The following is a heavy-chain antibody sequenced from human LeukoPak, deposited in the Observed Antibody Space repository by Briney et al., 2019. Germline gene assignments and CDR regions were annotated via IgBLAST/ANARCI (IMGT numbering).Heavy chain of an antibody. CDR3: AKVGYDILTGYYGLDY. J-gene: IGHJ4*02. CDR1: GFTFSSYG. CDR2: IRYDGSNK. D-gene: IGHD3-9*01. V-gene: IGHV3-30*02. Sequence: PGGSLRLSCAASGFTFSSYGMHWVRQAPGKGLEWVAFIRYDGSNKYCADSVKGRFTISRDNSKNTLYLQMNSLRAEDTAVYYCAKVGYDILTGYYGLDYWGQGTLVTVSS.